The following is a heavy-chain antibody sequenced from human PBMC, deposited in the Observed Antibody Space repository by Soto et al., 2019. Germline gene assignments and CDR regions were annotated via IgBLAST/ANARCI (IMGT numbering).Heavy chain of an antibody. CDR1: GFTFSSYN. D-gene: IGHD4-17*01. CDR2: ISSTTSYM. V-gene: IGHV3-21*01. Sequence: EVQLVESGGGLVKPGGSLRLSCAASGFTFSSYNMNWVRQAPGKGLEWVSSISSTTSYMYYADSVKGRFTISRDNAKNSLYLQMNSLRAEDTAVYYCARPRVNDYGDFYYWGQGSLVTVSS. J-gene: IGHJ4*02. CDR3: ARPRVNDYGDFYY.